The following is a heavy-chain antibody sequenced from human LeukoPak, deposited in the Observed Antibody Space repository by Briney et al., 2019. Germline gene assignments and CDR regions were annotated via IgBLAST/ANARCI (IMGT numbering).Heavy chain of an antibody. CDR1: GFTFSTYW. CDR2: INTDGSST. D-gene: IGHD1-26*01. CDR3: ARDSVGASY. Sequence: PGGSLRLSCAVSGFTFSTYWMHWVRQAPGKGLVWVSRINTDGSSTSYADSVKGRFTISRDNAKNTVYLQMNSLRAEDTAVYYCARDSVGASYWGQGTLVTVSS. V-gene: IGHV3-74*01. J-gene: IGHJ4*02.